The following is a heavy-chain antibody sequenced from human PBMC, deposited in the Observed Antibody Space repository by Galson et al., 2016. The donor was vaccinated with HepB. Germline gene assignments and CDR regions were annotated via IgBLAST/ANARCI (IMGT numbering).Heavy chain of an antibody. CDR1: GLTLSDYG. D-gene: IGHD1-26*01. V-gene: IGHV3-33*01. CDR3: ARWVGATSNFDY. Sequence: SLRLSCAASGLTLSDYGMNWVRQAPGKGLEWVAFMWHDGSKTYYPDSLRGRFTISRDTSKNTLYLQIDSLRVEDTAVYYCARWVGATSNFDYWGQGTLVTVSS. J-gene: IGHJ4*02. CDR2: MWHDGSKT.